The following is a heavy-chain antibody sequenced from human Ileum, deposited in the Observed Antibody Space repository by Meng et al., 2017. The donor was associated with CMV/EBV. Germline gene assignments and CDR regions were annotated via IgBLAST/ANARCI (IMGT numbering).Heavy chain of an antibody. CDR1: GFTFSSYW. CDR3: VVRDYHSDY. J-gene: IGHJ4*02. CDR2: INQAGSER. V-gene: IGHV3-7*01. Sequence: GESLKISCGAFGFTFSSYWMTWVRQAPGKGLEWVANINQAGSERYYVDSVKGRFTISRDNSKNSLYLQMNSLRVEDTAVYYCVVRDYHSDYWGQGRLVTVSS. D-gene: IGHD3-22*01.